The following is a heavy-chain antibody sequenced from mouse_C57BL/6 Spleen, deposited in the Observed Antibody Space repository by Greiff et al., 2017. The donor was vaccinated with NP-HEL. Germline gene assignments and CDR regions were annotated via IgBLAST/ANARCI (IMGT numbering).Heavy chain of an antibody. J-gene: IGHJ4*01. V-gene: IGHV5-17*01. CDR1: GFTFSDYG. D-gene: IGHD2-5*01. Sequence: EVKLVESGGGLVKPGGSLKLSCAASGFTFSDYGMHWVRQAPEKGLEWVAYISSGSSTIYYADTVKGRFTISRDNAKNTLFLQMTSLRSEDTAMYYCARTAYYSNWETYYAMDYWGQGTSVTVSS. CDR3: ARTAYYSNWETYYAMDY. CDR2: ISSGSSTI.